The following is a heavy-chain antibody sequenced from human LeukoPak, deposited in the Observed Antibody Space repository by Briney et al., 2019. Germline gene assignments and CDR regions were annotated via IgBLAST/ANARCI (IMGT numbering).Heavy chain of an antibody. CDR1: GYTFTGYY. J-gene: IGHJ6*02. CDR3: ARAQGFVVVVAATHYYYGMDV. D-gene: IGHD2-15*01. V-gene: IGHV1-2*02. CDR2: INPNSGGT. Sequence: ASVKVSCKASGYTFTGYYMHWVRQAPGQGLEWMGWINPNSGGTNYAQKFQGRVTMTWDTSISTAYLQLSRLRSDDTAVYYCARAQGFVVVVAATHYYYGMDVWGQGTTVTVSS.